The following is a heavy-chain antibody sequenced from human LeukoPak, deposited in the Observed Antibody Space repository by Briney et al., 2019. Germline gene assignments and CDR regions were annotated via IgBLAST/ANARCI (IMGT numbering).Heavy chain of an antibody. CDR3: ARTFYYGSGTYYAAY. Sequence: GGSLRLSCAASGFTLSSYWMSWVRQAPGKGLEWVANIKQDGGETFYVDSVKGRFTTSRDNTKNSLHLQMSSLRVEDTAVYFCARTFYYGSGTYYAAYWGQGTLVTVSS. D-gene: IGHD3-10*01. J-gene: IGHJ4*02. CDR2: IKQDGGET. CDR1: GFTLSSYW. V-gene: IGHV3-7*01.